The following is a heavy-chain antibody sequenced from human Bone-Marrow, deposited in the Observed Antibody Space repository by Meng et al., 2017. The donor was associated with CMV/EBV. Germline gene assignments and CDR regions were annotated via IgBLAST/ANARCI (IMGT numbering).Heavy chain of an antibody. V-gene: IGHV4-34*01. D-gene: IGHD3-22*01. CDR3: ARGKYSGGYYPLDY. CDR2: INHSGST. Sequence: QVPLPPGGAGLLKPSETLALTCAVYGESFSPDYWTWIRQPPGKGLEWIGEINHSGSTNYNPSLKSRVTISVDTSKNQFSLKLTSVTAADSALYYCARGKYSGGYYPLDYWGQGTLVTVSS. CDR1: GESFSPDY. J-gene: IGHJ4*02.